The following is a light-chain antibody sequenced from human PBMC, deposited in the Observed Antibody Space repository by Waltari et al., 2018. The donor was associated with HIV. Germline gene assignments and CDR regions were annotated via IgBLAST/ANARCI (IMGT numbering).Light chain of an antibody. CDR2: RNN. V-gene: IGLV1-47*01. CDR3: ATRDGSLKV. CDR1: SSNIGSNY. Sequence: QSVLTQPPSASGTPGQGVTISCVGDSSNIGSNYVYWYQQLPGTALKVLIYRNNQRPSGVPDRFSGSKAGASASLTISGLRSADEAVYFCATRDGSLKVFGGGTKLTVL. J-gene: IGLJ3*02.